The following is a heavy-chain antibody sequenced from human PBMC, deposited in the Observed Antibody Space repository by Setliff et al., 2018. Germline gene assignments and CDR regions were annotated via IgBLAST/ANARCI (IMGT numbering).Heavy chain of an antibody. CDR2: ISAYTGNA. V-gene: IGHV1-18*01. D-gene: IGHD3-3*01. Sequence: ASVKVSCKASDYPFLSYGLSWVRQAPGQGLEWLGWISAYTGNADYAQNLQGRLTMTTDASTNTAYMELRSLTSDDTAIYYCARAPRLEWILPTFDLWGQGTPVTVSS. CDR1: DYPFLSYG. J-gene: IGHJ4*02. CDR3: ARAPRLEWILPTFDL.